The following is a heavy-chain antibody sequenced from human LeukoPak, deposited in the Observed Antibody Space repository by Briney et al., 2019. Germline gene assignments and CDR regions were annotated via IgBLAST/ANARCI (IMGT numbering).Heavy chain of an antibody. CDR2: ISGSCGST. D-gene: IGHD6-19*01. Sequence: GGSLRLSCAASGFTFSSYAMSWVRQAPGKGLEWVSAISGSCGSTYYADSVKGRFTISRDNSKNTLYLQMNSLRAEDTAVYYCAKTPKYSSGWIKSYYYGMDVWGQGTTVTVSS. CDR1: GFTFSSYA. CDR3: AKTPKYSSGWIKSYYYGMDV. V-gene: IGHV3-23*01. J-gene: IGHJ6*02.